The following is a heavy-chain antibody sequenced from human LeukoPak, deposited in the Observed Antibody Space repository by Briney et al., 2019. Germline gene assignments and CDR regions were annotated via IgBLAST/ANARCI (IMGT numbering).Heavy chain of an antibody. CDR3: ARVGGDYGDYPFDY. D-gene: IGHD4-17*01. J-gene: IGHJ4*02. Sequence: SETLSLTCTVSGDSISSYYWNWIRQPPGKGLEWIGYIYYSGSTNYNPSLKSRVTISVDTSKNQFSLKLSSVTAADTAVYYCARVGGDYGDYPFDYWGQGTLVTVSS. V-gene: IGHV4-59*01. CDR1: GDSISSYY. CDR2: IYYSGST.